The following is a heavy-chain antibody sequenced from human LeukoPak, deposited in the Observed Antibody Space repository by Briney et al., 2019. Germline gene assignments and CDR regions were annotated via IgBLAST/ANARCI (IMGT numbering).Heavy chain of an antibody. CDR3: AKSGYGGNWFDP. J-gene: IGHJ5*02. D-gene: IGHD4-17*01. CDR1: GFTFSSYA. V-gene: IGHV3-30-3*01. Sequence: GGSLRLSCAASGFTFSSYAMHWVRQAPGKGLEWVAVISYDGSNKYYADSVKGRFTISRDNSKNTLYLQMDSLRAEDTAVYYCAKSGYGGNWFDPWGQGTLVTVSA. CDR2: ISYDGSNK.